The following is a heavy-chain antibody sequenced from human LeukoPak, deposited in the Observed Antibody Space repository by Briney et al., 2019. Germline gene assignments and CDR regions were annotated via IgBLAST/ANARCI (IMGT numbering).Heavy chain of an antibody. V-gene: IGHV4-34*01. CDR1: GGSFSGYY. CDR2: INHSGGT. Sequence: SETLSLTCAVYGGSFSGYYWSWIRQPPGKGLEWIGEINHSGGTNYNPSLKSRVTISVDTSKNQFSLKLSSVTAADTAVYYCARGGPDYYFDYWGQGTLVTVSS. CDR3: ARGGPDYYFDY. J-gene: IGHJ4*02.